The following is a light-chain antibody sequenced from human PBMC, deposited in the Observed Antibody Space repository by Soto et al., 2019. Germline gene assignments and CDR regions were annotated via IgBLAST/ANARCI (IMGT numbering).Light chain of an antibody. J-gene: IGKJ4*01. CDR2: DAS. Sequence: EDVLTQSPATLSLSPGERATLSSRASQSISTCLAWYQQKPGQAPRLLIYDASRRATGIPARFSGSGSGTDFTLTISSLDPEDFAVYYCQKRSKSPPPFGGGTKVEI. CDR3: QKRSKSPPP. V-gene: IGKV3-11*01. CDR1: QSISTC.